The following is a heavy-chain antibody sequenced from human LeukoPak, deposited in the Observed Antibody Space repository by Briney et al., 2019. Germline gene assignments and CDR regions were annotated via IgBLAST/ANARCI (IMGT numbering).Heavy chain of an antibody. D-gene: IGHD3-9*01. Sequence: SETLSLTCTVSGGSISSSSYYWGWIRQPPGKGLELIGSIYFSGSTAYNPSLKSRVTISVDTSKNQFSLKLSSVTAADTAVYYCAREPQLRYFDWSAGWFDPWGQGTLVTVSS. J-gene: IGHJ5*02. CDR3: AREPQLRYFDWSAGWFDP. CDR2: IYFSGST. V-gene: IGHV4-39*07. CDR1: GGSISSSSYY.